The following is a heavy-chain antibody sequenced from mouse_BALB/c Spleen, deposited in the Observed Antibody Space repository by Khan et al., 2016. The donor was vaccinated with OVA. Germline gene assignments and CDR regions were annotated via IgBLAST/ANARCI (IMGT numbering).Heavy chain of an antibody. CDR2: IFPGTGTT. V-gene: IGHV1S132*01. Sequence: QVQLKESGAELVKPGASVKLSCKTTGYTFTSYWIQWVKQRPGQGLGWIGQIFPGTGTTYYNENFKGKATLTVDTSSSTAYVQLSSLTSEDSAVYVCARSYFGNYEFVYWGQGTLVTVTP. J-gene: IGHJ3*01. D-gene: IGHD2-1*01. CDR3: ARSYFGNYEFVY. CDR1: GYTFTSYW.